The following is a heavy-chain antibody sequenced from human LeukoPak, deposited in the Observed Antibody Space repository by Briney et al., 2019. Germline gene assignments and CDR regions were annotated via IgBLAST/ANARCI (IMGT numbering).Heavy chain of an antibody. D-gene: IGHD3-10*01. V-gene: IGHV4-34*01. CDR3: ARDFFNYYGSGSYSIHGMDV. CDR1: GGSFSAYY. CDR2: INHSGST. Sequence: SETLSLTCAVYGGSFSAYYWSWIRQPPGKGLEWIGEINHSGSTNYNPSLKSRVTISVDTSKNQFSLKLSSVTAADTAVYYCARDFFNYYGSGSYSIHGMDVWGQGITVIVSS. J-gene: IGHJ6*02.